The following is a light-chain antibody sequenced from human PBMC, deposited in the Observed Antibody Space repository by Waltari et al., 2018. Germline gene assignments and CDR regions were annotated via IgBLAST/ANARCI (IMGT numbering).Light chain of an antibody. CDR3: QQTSSWPLT. Sequence: EIVLTQSPATLSLSPGQRATLSCRASQSVSINLGRYQQKLVQPPRLLIYDTSNRATGIPDRFSASGFGTDFTLTISSLEPEDCAVYFCQQTSSWPLTCGGGTKVEIK. V-gene: IGKV3-11*01. CDR2: DTS. J-gene: IGKJ4*01. CDR1: QSVSIN.